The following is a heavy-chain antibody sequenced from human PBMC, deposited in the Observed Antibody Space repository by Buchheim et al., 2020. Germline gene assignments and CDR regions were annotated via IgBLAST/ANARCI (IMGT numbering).Heavy chain of an antibody. V-gene: IGHV4-38-2*01. J-gene: IGHJ5*02. D-gene: IGHD2-2*01. CDR3: ARVGYQLLWASNWFDP. CDR2: IYHSGST. CDR1: GYSISSGYY. Sequence: QVQLQESGPGLVKPSETLSLTCAVSGYSISSGYYWGWIRQPPGKGLEWIGSIYHSGSTYYNPSLKSRVTISVDTSKNQFSLKLSSVTAADTAVYYCARVGYQLLWASNWFDPWGQGTL.